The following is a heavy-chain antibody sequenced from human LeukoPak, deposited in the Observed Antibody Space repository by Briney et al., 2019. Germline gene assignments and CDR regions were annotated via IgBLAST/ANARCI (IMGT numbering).Heavy chain of an antibody. D-gene: IGHD6-19*01. CDR3: AREGGRDSSGLTHFDY. J-gene: IGHJ4*02. V-gene: IGHV4-30-4*01. Sequence: SETLSLTCAVSGGSISSGDYYWRWIRQPPGKGLEWIGYIYYSGSTYYNPSLKSRVTISVDTSKNQFSLKLSSVTAADTAVYYCAREGGRDSSGLTHFDYWGQGTLVTVSS. CDR2: IYYSGST. CDR1: GGSISSGDYY.